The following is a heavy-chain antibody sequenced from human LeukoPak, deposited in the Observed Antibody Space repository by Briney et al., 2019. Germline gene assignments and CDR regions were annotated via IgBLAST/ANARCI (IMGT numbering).Heavy chain of an antibody. J-gene: IGHJ4*02. CDR3: AGEIYYYGSGSSLDY. CDR2: LYYTGST. Sequence: PSQTLSLTCTLSGVSITSGAYSWTWIRQPPGKGLEWIVDLYYTGSTYYNPSLKSRLTISVDTSKNQFSLKLNSVTAADTAVYYCAGEIYYYGSGSSLDYWGPGTLVTVSS. CDR1: GVSITSGAYS. D-gene: IGHD3-10*01. V-gene: IGHV4-30-4*01.